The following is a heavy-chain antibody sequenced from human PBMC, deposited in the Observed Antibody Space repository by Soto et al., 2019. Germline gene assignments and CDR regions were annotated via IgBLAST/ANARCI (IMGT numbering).Heavy chain of an antibody. Sequence: SETLSLTCTVSGGSLSNYYWSWTRQPPGKGLEWIGYIYYAGTTTYNPSLKSRVTISLDTSKNQFSLKLDSVTAADTAVYYCARLGGYYQALDSWGQGTLVTVSS. CDR3: ARLGGYYQALDS. J-gene: IGHJ4*02. V-gene: IGHV4-59*08. CDR1: GGSLSNYY. D-gene: IGHD3-22*01. CDR2: IYYAGTT.